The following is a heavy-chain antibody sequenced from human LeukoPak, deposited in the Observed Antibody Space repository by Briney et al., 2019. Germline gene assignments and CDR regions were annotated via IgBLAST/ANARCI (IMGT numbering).Heavy chain of an antibody. V-gene: IGHV3-11*04. CDR2: ISSSGSTM. D-gene: IGHD3-3*01. Sequence: GGSLRLSCAASGFTFSDYYMSWIRQAPGKGLEWVSYISSSGSTMYYADSVKGRFTISRDNAKNSLYLQMNSLRAEDTAVYYCARLYDRSPPEHWGQGTLVTVSS. CDR3: ARLYDRSPPEH. CDR1: GFTFSDYY. J-gene: IGHJ1*01.